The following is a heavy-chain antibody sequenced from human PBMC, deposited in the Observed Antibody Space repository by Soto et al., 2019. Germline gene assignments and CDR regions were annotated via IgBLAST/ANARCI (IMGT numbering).Heavy chain of an antibody. CDR1: GGSIFSYY. CDR2: IHYSGST. D-gene: IGHD1-20*01. J-gene: IGHJ5*02. V-gene: IGHV4-59*03. Sequence: QVQLQESGPGLVKPSETLSLTCSVSGGSIFSYYWSWFRQPPGKGLEWIAYIHYSGSTDFNPSLKSRVITAIDRSKNEISLKLSSVTAADTAVYYCVGQNTFAYNISSYGRGGWFYPWGQGTLVTVTA. CDR3: VGQNTFAYNISSYGRGGWFYP.